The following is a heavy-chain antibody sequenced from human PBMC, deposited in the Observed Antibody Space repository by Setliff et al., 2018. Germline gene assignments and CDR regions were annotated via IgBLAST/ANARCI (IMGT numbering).Heavy chain of an antibody. Sequence: ASVKVSCKASGYTLINYGISWVRQAPGQGLEWMGWISIYTGNAYYAHKLQGRVTMTTDTSTSAAYMELRTLRSDDTAVYYCAISTLSICSGGSCPNAFDVWGQGTMVTVSS. J-gene: IGHJ3*01. CDR3: AISTLSICSGGSCPNAFDV. CDR1: GYTLINYG. D-gene: IGHD2-15*01. V-gene: IGHV1-18*01. CDR2: ISIYTGNA.